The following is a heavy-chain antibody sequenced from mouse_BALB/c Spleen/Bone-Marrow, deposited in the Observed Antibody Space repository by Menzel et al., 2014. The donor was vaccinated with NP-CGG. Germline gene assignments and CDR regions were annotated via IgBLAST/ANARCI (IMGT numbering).Heavy chain of an antibody. D-gene: IGHD1-1*01. CDR1: GFSLTSYG. CDR2: IWSGGST. J-gene: IGHJ1*01. CDR3: ARNYYGSSYWYFDV. V-gene: IGHV2-2*02. Sequence: QVQLKESGPGLVQPSQSLSITCTGSGFSLTSYGVHWVRQSPGKGLEWLGVIWSGGSTDYNAAFISRLSISKDNSKSQFFFKMNSLQTNDTAIYYCARNYYGSSYWYFDVWGAGTTVTVSS.